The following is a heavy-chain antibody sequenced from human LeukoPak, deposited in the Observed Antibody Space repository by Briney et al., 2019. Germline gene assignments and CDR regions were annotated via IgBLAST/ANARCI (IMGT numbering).Heavy chain of an antibody. CDR3: ARDPAAGTPALDY. Sequence: GGSLRLSCAASGFTFSSYAMHWVRQAPGKGLEWVAVISYDGSNKYYADSVKGRFTISRDNSKNTLYLQMNSLRAEDTAVYYCARDPAAGTPALDYWGQGTLVTVSS. D-gene: IGHD3-10*01. J-gene: IGHJ4*02. CDR1: GFTFSSYA. CDR2: ISYDGSNK. V-gene: IGHV3-30-3*01.